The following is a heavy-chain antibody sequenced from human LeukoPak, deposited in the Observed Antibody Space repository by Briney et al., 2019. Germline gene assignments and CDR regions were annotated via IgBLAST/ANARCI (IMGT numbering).Heavy chain of an antibody. Sequence: ASVKVSCKASGYTFTGYYMHWVRQAPGQGLEWMGWINPNSGGTNYAQKFQGWVTMTRDTSISTAYMELSRLRSDDTAVYYCAKWGSKYYDSSGYYSWGQGTLVTVSS. CDR3: AKWGSKYYDSSGYYS. J-gene: IGHJ4*02. D-gene: IGHD3-22*01. V-gene: IGHV1-2*04. CDR2: INPNSGGT. CDR1: GYTFTGYY.